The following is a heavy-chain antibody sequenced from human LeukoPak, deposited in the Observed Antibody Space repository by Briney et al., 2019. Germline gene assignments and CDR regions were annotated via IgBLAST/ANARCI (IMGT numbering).Heavy chain of an antibody. CDR3: ARQPDDSSGWNNGQDFFDY. J-gene: IGHJ4*02. V-gene: IGHV3-23*01. CDR2: ISGGGGST. CDR1: GFTPRSYA. Sequence: SGGSLRLSCSASGFTPRSYALSWVPQAPGEGVEGVSGISGGGGSTYYADSVKGRFTISRDNSKSTLLLQMNSLGAEDTAVYYCARQPDDSSGWNNGQDFFDYWGQGTLVTVSS. D-gene: IGHD6-19*01.